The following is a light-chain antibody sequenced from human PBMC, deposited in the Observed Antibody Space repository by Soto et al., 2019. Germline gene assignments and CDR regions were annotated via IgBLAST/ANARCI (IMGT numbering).Light chain of an antibody. CDR3: AGWDDNVRGWV. CDR1: SSNIGTGF. J-gene: IGLJ3*02. CDR2: TTN. V-gene: IGLV1-47*02. Sequence: QTVVTQAPSASGTLGQRVTISCSGSSSNIGTGFVYWYQQFPGAAPRLLIYTTNQRPSGVPDRFSASKSGASASLAINGLRPEDEVDYYCAGWDDNVRGWVFGAGTKLTVL.